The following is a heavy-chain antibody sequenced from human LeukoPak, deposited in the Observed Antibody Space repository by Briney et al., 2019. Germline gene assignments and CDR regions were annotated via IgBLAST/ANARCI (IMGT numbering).Heavy chain of an antibody. J-gene: IGHJ3*02. CDR3: AKVGVSCGGGDCSRGAFDI. D-gene: IGHD2-21*02. Sequence: SETLSLTCTVSGGSVSSGSYYWSWIRRPPGKGLEWIGYIYYSGSAKYNPSLKSRVTISVDTSKNQFSLKLTSVTAADTAVYYCAKVGVSCGGGDCSRGAFDIWGQGTRVTVSS. CDR1: GGSVSSGSYY. V-gene: IGHV4-61*01. CDR2: IYYSGSA.